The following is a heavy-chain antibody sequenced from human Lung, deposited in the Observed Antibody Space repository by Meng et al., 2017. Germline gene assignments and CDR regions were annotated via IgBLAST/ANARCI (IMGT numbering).Heavy chain of an antibody. V-gene: IGHV4-34*04. CDR3: ARDPNTMAHDFDY. J-gene: IGHJ4*02. CDR2: INHIGST. D-gene: IGHD5-24*01. CDR1: GGSFSNYY. Sequence: QIQEWHAWMLNSQEIPSRTCAVSGGSFSNYYWSSLRPPQGRGREWIGEINHIGSTNDTPSLESRATIAVDTSQNNLSLKLSSVTAADSAVYYCARDPNTMAHDFDYWGQGTLVTVSS.